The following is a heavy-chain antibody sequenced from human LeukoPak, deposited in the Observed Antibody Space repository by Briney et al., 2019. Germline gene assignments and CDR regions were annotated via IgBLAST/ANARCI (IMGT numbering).Heavy chain of an antibody. V-gene: IGHV3-7*01. CDR1: GFTFSSYW. CDR3: ARDAGPPLGKQWLAPDY. Sequence: GGSLRLSCAASGFTFSSYWMSWVRQAPGKGLEWVANIKQDGSEKYYVDSVKGRFTISRDNAKNSLYLQMNSLRAEDTAVYYCARDAGPPLGKQWLAPDYWGQGTLVTVSS. D-gene: IGHD6-19*01. CDR2: IKQDGSEK. J-gene: IGHJ4*02.